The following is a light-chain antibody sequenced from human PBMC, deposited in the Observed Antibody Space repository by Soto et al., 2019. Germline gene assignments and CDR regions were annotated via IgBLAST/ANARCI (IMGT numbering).Light chain of an antibody. CDR1: QSVSNNY. V-gene: IGKV3-20*01. CDR2: GAS. J-gene: IGKJ4*02. Sequence: EIVLTQSPGTLSLSPGERATLSCRASQSVSNNYLAWYQQKPGQAPRLLIYGASNKATGIPDRFSGSGSGTEFKLTSRGQESEGFGFCHWQQHGRSPGEFGRGTKVDIK. CDR3: QQHGRSPGE.